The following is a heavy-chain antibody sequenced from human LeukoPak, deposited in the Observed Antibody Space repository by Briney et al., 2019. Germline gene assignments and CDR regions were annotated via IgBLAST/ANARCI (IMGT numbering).Heavy chain of an antibody. D-gene: IGHD1-26*01. Sequence: GGSLRLSCAASGFTVSSNYMSWVRKAPGKGLEWVSVIYSGGSTYYADSVKGRFTISRDNSKNTLYLQMNSLRAEDTAVYYCAREEVGATTGDYWGQGTLVTVSS. J-gene: IGHJ4*02. CDR2: IYSGGST. V-gene: IGHV3-53*01. CDR3: AREEVGATTGDY. CDR1: GFTVSSNY.